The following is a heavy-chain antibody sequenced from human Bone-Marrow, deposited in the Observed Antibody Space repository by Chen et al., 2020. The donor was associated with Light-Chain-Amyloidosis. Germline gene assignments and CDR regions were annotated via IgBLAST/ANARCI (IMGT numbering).Heavy chain of an antibody. D-gene: IGHD1-20*01. Sequence: EAQLVESGGGLVQPGGSLRLSCAASGFSLRSYWMHWVRQVPGRGLGWVSRINGDGGWTNYAGSVKGRVTISKDNAKNTLYLQMNYLSAEDTAVYYCAREKITGPRQSDALDIWGQGTMVTVSS. CDR2: INGDGGWT. V-gene: IGHV3-74*01. CDR1: GFSLRSYW. CDR3: AREKITGPRQSDALDI. J-gene: IGHJ3*02.